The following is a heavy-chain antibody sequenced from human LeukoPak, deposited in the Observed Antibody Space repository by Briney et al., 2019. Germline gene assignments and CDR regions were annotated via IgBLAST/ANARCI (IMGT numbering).Heavy chain of an antibody. J-gene: IGHJ5*02. D-gene: IGHD2-2*01. CDR3: ARGIVVEPTANWFDP. CDR1: GYTFDVYY. V-gene: IGHV1-46*02. CDR2: FNPSGGNT. Sequence: ASVKVSCKASGYTFDVYYIHWVRQAPGQGLEWMGIFNPSGGNTNYAQRFQGRVTLTRDTSTTTVCMDLSGLRPEDTAVYYCARGIVVEPTANWFDPWGQGTLVIVSS.